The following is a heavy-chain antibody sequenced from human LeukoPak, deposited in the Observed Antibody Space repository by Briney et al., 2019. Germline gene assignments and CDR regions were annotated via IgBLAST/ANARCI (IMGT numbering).Heavy chain of an antibody. CDR3: ARVTYGDYDY. CDR1: GYTFTSYY. V-gene: IGHV1-46*01. CDR2: INPSGGST. J-gene: IGHJ4*02. D-gene: IGHD4-17*01. Sequence: ASVTVSCKASGYTFTSYYMHWVRQAPGPGLELMGIINPSGGSTIYAQKFQGRVTMTRDTSTSTVYMGLSSLRTEDTAVYYCARVTYGDYDYWGQGTLVTVTS.